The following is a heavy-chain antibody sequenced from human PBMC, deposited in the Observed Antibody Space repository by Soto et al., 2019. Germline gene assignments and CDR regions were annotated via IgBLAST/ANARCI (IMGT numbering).Heavy chain of an antibody. CDR1: GFSLSTSGVG. Sequence: QITLKESGPTLVKPTQTLTLTCTFSGFSLSTSGVGVGWIRQPPGKALEWLALIYWDDDKRYSPSLKSRLTYTXXTSKNQVVLTMTNMDPVDTATYYCAHRRPEDWFDPWGQGTLVTVSS. CDR2: IYWDDDK. V-gene: IGHV2-5*02. J-gene: IGHJ5*02. CDR3: AHRRPEDWFDP.